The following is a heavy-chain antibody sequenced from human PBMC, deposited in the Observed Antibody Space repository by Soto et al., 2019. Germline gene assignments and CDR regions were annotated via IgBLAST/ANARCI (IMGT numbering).Heavy chain of an antibody. J-gene: IGHJ6*02. CDR2: ISGSGGVT. CDR1: GFTFSNYA. Sequence: EVQLLESGGGLQQPGGSLRLSCAASGFTFSNYAMNWVRQAPGKGLEWVSAISGSGGVTYYADSVKGRFTISRDNSNNTQYLQMDSLRAEDTAVYYCAKDRRIWFGGMDVWGPATTVTVSS. D-gene: IGHD3-10*01. CDR3: AKDRRIWFGGMDV. V-gene: IGHV3-23*01.